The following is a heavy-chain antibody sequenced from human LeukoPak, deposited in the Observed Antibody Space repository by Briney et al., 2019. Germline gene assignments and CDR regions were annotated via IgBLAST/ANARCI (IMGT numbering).Heavy chain of an antibody. V-gene: IGHV1-2*02. CDR1: GYTFTGYY. D-gene: IGHD3-10*01. Sequence: ASVKVSCTASGYTFTGYYMHWVRQAPGQGLEWMGWINPNSGGTNYAQKFQGRVTMTRDTSISTAYMELSRLRSDDTAVYYCARDRGITMVRGVIVYWGQGTLVTVSS. CDR3: ARDRGITMVRGVIVY. J-gene: IGHJ4*02. CDR2: INPNSGGT.